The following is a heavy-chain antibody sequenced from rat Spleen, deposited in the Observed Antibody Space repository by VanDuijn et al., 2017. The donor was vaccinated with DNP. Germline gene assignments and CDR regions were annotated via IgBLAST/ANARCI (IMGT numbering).Heavy chain of an antibody. V-gene: IGHV3-1*01. CDR3: ARWTRYFDYYDGFYYYVGYYAMDA. Sequence: EVQLQESGSGLVKPSQSLSLTCSVTGYSITNNYWGWIRQFPGNKVEYIGHISYSGSTNYNPSLRSRISITRDTSKNHFFLHLNSVTTEDTATYYCARWTRYFDYYDGFYYYVGYYAMDAWGQGTSVTVSS. D-gene: IGHD1-12*02. J-gene: IGHJ4*01. CDR2: ISYSGST. CDR1: GYSITNNY.